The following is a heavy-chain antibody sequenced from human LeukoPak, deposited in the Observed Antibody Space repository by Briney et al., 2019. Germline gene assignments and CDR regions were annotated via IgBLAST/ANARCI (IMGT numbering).Heavy chain of an antibody. V-gene: IGHV3-30*02. Sequence: GGSLRLSCAASGFTFSSYSMNWVRQAPGKGLEWVAFIRYDGSNKYYADSVKGRFTISRDNSKNTLYLQMNSLRAEDTAVYYCAKDIGTNGVCYDYWGQGTLVTVSS. J-gene: IGHJ4*02. D-gene: IGHD2-8*01. CDR1: GFTFSSYS. CDR3: AKDIGTNGVCYDY. CDR2: IRYDGSNK.